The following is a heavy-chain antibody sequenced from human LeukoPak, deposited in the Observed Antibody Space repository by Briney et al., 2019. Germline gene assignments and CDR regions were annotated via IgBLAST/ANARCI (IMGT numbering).Heavy chain of an antibody. CDR2: IYYSGST. Sequence: SETLSLICTVSGGSISSSSYYWDWIRLPPGKGLEWFANIYYSGSTYYNPSLKSRVTISVDTSKNQFSLKLSSVTAADTAVYYCAGVLIAVAGIFDPWGQGTLVTVSS. D-gene: IGHD6-19*01. CDR1: GGSISSSSYY. J-gene: IGHJ5*02. CDR3: AGVLIAVAGIFDP. V-gene: IGHV4-39*01.